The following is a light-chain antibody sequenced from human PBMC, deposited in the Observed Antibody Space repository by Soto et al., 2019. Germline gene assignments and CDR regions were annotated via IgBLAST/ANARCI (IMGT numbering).Light chain of an antibody. CDR1: SSDVGSYNL. J-gene: IGLJ1*01. CDR3: CSYAGSSTDV. V-gene: IGLV2-23*02. CDR2: EVS. Sequence: QSVLTQAASVSGSPGQSISISCTGTSSDVGSYNLVSWYQQHPGKAPKLMIYEVSKRPSGVSNRFSGSKSGNTASLTISGLQAEDEADYYCCSYAGSSTDVFGTGTKVTVL.